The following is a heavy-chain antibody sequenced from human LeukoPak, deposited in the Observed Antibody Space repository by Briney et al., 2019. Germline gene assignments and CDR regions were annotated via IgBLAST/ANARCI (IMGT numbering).Heavy chain of an antibody. CDR2: ISYDGSNK. D-gene: IGHD6-13*01. CDR1: GFTFSSYA. J-gene: IGHJ4*02. Sequence: GGSLRLSCAASGFTFSSYAMHWVRQAPGKGLEWVAVISYDGSNKYYADSVKGRFTISRDNSKNTLYLQMNSLRAEDTAVYYCARKGGIAAAKVPYHFDYWGQGTLVTVSS. V-gene: IGHV3-30-3*01. CDR3: ARKGGIAAAKVPYHFDY.